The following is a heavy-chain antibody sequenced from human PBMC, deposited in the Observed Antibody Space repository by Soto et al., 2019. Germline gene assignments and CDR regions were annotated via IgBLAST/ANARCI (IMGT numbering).Heavy chain of an antibody. V-gene: IGHV3-53*01. CDR3: AREAAAKKGYYSYGMDV. J-gene: IGHJ6*02. CDR2: IYSGGST. D-gene: IGHD6-13*01. CDR1: GFTVSSNY. Sequence: GGSLRLSCAASGFTVSSNYMSWVRQAPGKGLEWVSVIYSGGSTYYADSVKGRFTISRDNSKNTLYLQMNSLRAEDTAVYYCAREAAAKKGYYSYGMDVWGQGTTVTVSS.